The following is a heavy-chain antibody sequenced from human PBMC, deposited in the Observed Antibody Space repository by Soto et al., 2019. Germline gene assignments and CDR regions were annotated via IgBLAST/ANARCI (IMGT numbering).Heavy chain of an antibody. Sequence: SETLSLTCTVSGSSINSSGYYWGWIRQPPGKGLEWIGSMFYGVSTYYNPSLKSRVTVAVDTSKNQFSLNLRSVTAADTAVYYCARLPSRHLVDYWGQGTLVTVSS. CDR1: GSSINSSGYY. J-gene: IGHJ4*02. D-gene: IGHD3-3*02. CDR3: ARLPSRHLVDY. CDR2: MFYGVST. V-gene: IGHV4-39*01.